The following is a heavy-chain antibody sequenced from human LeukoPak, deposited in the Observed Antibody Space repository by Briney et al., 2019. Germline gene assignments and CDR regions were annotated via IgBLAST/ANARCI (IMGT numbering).Heavy chain of an antibody. J-gene: IGHJ5*02. D-gene: IGHD4-17*01. Sequence: ASVKVSCKASGYTCSSYVLSWVRQAPGQGLEWMGRISTKTGDSVYAQKLQGRVTMTTDTSTSTAYLELRSLSSDDTAVYYCARTMTTLPTHGELDLWGQGTQVTVSS. CDR3: ARTMTTLPTHGELDL. CDR2: ISTKTGDS. CDR1: GYTCSSYV. V-gene: IGHV1-18*01.